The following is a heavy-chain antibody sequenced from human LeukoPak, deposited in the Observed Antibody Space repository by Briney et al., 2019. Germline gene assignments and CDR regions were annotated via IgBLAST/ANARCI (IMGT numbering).Heavy chain of an antibody. Sequence: SETLSLTCTVSGGSISSYYWSWIRQPPGKGLEWIGYIYYSGSTNYNPSLKSRVTISVDTSKNQFSLKLSSVTAADTAVYYWARLRFGEFSFYFAYWGQETLVTVSP. CDR2: IYYSGST. CDR3: ARLRFGEFSFYFAY. J-gene: IGHJ4*02. CDR1: GGSISSYY. V-gene: IGHV4-59*01. D-gene: IGHD3-10*01.